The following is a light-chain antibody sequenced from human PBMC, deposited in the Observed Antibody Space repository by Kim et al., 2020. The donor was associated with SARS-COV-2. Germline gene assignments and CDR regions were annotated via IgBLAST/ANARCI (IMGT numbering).Light chain of an antibody. CDR1: KLGDKY. CDR3: QAWDSSTVV. Sequence: SYELTQPPSVSVYPGLTASITCSGDKLGDKYACWYQQKPGQSPVLVIYQDSKRPSGIPERFSGSNSGNTATLTISGTQAMDEADYYCQAWDSSTVVFGGGTQLTVL. V-gene: IGLV3-1*01. J-gene: IGLJ2*01. CDR2: QDS.